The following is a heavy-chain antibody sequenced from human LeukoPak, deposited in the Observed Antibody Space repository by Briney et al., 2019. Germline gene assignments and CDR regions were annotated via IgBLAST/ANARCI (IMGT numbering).Heavy chain of an antibody. CDR1: GGSIGDYY. V-gene: IGHV4-59*01. D-gene: IGHD3-22*01. Sequence: SETLSLTCSVSGGSIGDYYWSWIRQPPGKGLDWVGYISNSGSSYYSPSLRSRVTMSLDTSNNRISLRLSSATAADTAVYYCARQTRYYDSTGYPVLGIFDPWAQGTTVTVSS. CDR2: ISNSGSS. CDR3: ARQTRYYDSTGYPVLGIFDP. J-gene: IGHJ3*01.